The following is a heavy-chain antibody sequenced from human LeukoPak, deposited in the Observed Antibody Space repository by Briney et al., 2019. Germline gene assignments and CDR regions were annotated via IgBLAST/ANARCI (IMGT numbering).Heavy chain of an antibody. CDR3: ARQPSDAFDI. Sequence: SQTLSLTCTVSGGSISSGDSYWSWIRQPPGKGLEWIGYIFYSGSTYYNPSLKSRVTISLDTSKTQFSLKLSSVTAADTAVYYCARQPSDAFDIWGQGTMVTVSS. CDR1: GGSISSGDSY. CDR2: IFYSGST. J-gene: IGHJ3*02. V-gene: IGHV4-30-4*08.